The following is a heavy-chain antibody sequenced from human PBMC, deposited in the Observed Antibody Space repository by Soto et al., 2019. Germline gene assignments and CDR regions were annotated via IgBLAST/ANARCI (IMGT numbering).Heavy chain of an antibody. Sequence: PLQTLSLTCAISGDSVSSNSAAWNWIRQSPSRGLEWLGRTYYRSKWYNDYAVSVKSRITINPDTSKNQFSLQLNSVTPEDTAVYYCARAKSGYSYGFYYYYGMDVWGQGTTVTVSS. CDR2: TYYRSKWYN. J-gene: IGHJ6*02. D-gene: IGHD5-18*01. CDR3: ARAKSGYSYGFYYYYGMDV. CDR1: GDSVSSNSAA. V-gene: IGHV6-1*01.